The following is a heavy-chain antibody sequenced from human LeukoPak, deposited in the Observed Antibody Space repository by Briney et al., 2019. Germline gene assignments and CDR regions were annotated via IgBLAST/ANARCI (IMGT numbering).Heavy chain of an antibody. CDR1: GGSITSSGYY. V-gene: IGHV4-39*07. D-gene: IGHD3-22*01. CDR2: IYYSGST. Sequence: SETLSLTCTVSGGSITSSGYYWGWIRQPPGKGLEWIGSIYYSGSTFYNPSLKSRVTISVDTSKNQFSLKLSSVTAADTAVYYCARLGRRSYYDSSGYYRRYYFDYWGQGTLVTVSS. J-gene: IGHJ4*02. CDR3: ARLGRRSYYDSSGYYRRYYFDY.